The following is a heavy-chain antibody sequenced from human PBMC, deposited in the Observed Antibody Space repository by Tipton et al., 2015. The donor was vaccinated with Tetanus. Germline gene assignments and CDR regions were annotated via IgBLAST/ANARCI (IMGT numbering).Heavy chain of an antibody. V-gene: IGHV4-59*01. J-gene: IGHJ6*02. CDR1: GGSISNYY. CDR3: ARDRGLTTSGGIGMDV. Sequence: TLSLTCTVSGGSISNYYWSWIRQPPGKGLEWIGYIYYSGSTNYNPSLKSRVTISVDTSKNQFSLKPTSVTAADTAVYYCARDRGLTTSGGIGMDVWGQGTTVTVSS. D-gene: IGHD4-17*01. CDR2: IYYSGST.